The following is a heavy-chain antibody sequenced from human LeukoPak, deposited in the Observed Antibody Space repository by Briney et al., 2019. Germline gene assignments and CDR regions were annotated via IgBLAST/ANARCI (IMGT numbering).Heavy chain of an antibody. J-gene: IGHJ4*02. Sequence: GGSLRLSCAASGFTVGSNYMSWVRQAPGKGLEWVSVIYSGGSTYYADSVKGRFTISRDNSKNTLYLQMNSLRAEDTAVYYCATSGGSELFDYWGQGTLVTVSS. D-gene: IGHD1-1*01. CDR2: IYSGGST. CDR1: GFTVGSNY. V-gene: IGHV3-53*01. CDR3: ATSGGSELFDY.